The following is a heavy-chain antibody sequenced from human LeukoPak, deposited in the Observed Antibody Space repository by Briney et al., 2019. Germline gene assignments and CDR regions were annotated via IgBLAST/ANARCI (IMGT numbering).Heavy chain of an antibody. Sequence: GASVKVSCKASGYTFTSYDINWVRQATGQGLEWMGWMNPNSGNTGYAQKFQGRVTITADESTSTAYMELSSLRSEDTAVYYCARGGDYYGSGSTFDYWGQGTLVTVSS. CDR2: MNPNSGNT. D-gene: IGHD3-10*01. CDR1: GYTFTSYD. V-gene: IGHV1-8*01. J-gene: IGHJ4*02. CDR3: ARGGDYYGSGSTFDY.